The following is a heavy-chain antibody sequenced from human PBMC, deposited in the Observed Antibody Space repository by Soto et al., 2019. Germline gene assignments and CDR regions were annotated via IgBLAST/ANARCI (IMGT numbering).Heavy chain of an antibody. J-gene: IGHJ6*02. V-gene: IGHV4-59*01. CDR2: IYYSAST. CDR3: ARGMALWFGELSGYDMDV. Sequence: QVQLQESGPGLVKPSETLSLTCTVSGGSISSYYWSWIRQPPGKGLEWIGYIYYSASTNYNPSLKSRVTISVDTSKNQFSLKLSSVTAADTAVYYCARGMALWFGELSGYDMDVWGQGTTVTVSS. D-gene: IGHD3-10*01. CDR1: GGSISSYY.